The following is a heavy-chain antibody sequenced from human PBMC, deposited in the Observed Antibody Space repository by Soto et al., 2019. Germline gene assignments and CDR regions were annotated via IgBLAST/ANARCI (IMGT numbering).Heavy chain of an antibody. J-gene: IGHJ4*01. CDR1: GGSISSSSYY. CDR3: ARHSAVTTLKIKGGIHYYYDD. D-gene: IGHD4-17*01. Sequence: SETLSLTCTVSGGSISSSSYYWGWIRQPPGKGLEWIGSIYYSGSTYYNPSLKSRVTISVDTSKNQFSLKLSSVTAADTAVYYCARHSAVTTLKIKGGIHYYYDDWG. V-gene: IGHV4-39*01. CDR2: IYYSGST.